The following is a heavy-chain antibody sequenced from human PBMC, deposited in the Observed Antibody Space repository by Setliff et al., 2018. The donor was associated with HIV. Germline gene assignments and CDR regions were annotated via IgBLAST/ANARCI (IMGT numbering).Heavy chain of an antibody. J-gene: IGHJ4*02. Sequence: SETLSLTCTVSGGSTDSGSYYWAWIRQPPGKGLELIGSMCYTGSTYYNPSLKSRVTISIDTSKNQFSLKLNSVTAADTAMYYCARDGGSSGWYFVLGYSDYWGPGTLVTVSS. D-gene: IGHD6-19*01. CDR2: MCYTGST. CDR3: ARDGGSSGWYFVLGYSDY. CDR1: GGSTDSGSYY. V-gene: IGHV4-39*02.